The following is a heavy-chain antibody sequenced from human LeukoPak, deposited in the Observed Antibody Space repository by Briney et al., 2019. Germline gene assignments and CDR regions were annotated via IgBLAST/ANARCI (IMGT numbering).Heavy chain of an antibody. V-gene: IGHV1-18*01. CDR2: ISAYNGNT. D-gene: IGHD2-15*01. Sequence: GASVKVSCKASGYTFTSYGISWVRQAPGQGLEWMGWISAYNGNTNYAQKLQGGVTMTTDTSTSTAYMELRSLRSEDTAVYYCARVAPRYCSGGSCYSPNFDYWGQGTLVTVSS. J-gene: IGHJ4*02. CDR1: GYTFTSYG. CDR3: ARVAPRYCSGGSCYSPNFDY.